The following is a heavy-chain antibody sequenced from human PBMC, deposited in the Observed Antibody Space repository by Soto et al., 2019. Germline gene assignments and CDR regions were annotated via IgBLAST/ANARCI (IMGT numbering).Heavy chain of an antibody. J-gene: IGHJ6*02. CDR2: TYYGSKWNN. CDR1: GDSVPINSAG. D-gene: IGHD5-12*01. Sequence: TLSLTCAISGDSVPINSAGWNWIRQSPSRGLEWLGRTYYGSKWNNDYAVSVKSRITIDADTSKNQISLQLNSVTPEGTAVYYCARGWLMTGMDVWGQGTTVTVSS. CDR3: ARGWLMTGMDV. V-gene: IGHV6-1*01.